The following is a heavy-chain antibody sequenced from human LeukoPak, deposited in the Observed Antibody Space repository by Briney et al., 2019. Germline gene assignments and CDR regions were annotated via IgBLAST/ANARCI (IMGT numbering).Heavy chain of an antibody. D-gene: IGHD3-10*02. CDR3: AELGITMIGGV. CDR1: GFTFSDYA. V-gene: IGHV3-21*01. J-gene: IGHJ6*04. CDR2: ISSSSSYI. Sequence: PGGSLRLSCAASGFTFSDYAMSWVRQAPGKGLEWASSISSSSSYIYYADSVKGRFTISRDNAKNSLYLQMNSLRAEDTAVYYCAELGITMIGGVWGKGTTVTISS.